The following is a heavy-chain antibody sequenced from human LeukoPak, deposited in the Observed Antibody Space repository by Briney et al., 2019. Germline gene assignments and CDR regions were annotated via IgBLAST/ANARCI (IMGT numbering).Heavy chain of an antibody. V-gene: IGHV3-66*02. CDR1: GFTVSSKY. Sequence: AGGSLRLSCAVSGFTVSSKYMSWARQAPGKGLEWVSVIYSGGTTFYADSVKGRFTISRDNSKNTLYLQMNSLRAEDTAVYFCARGGYSAYDYAYWGQGTLVTVFS. D-gene: IGHD5-12*01. CDR2: IYSGGTT. CDR3: ARGGYSAYDYAY. J-gene: IGHJ4*02.